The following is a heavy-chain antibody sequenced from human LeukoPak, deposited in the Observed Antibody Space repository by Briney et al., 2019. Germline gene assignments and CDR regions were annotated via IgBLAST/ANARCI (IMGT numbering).Heavy chain of an antibody. CDR2: IYYTGST. J-gene: IGHJ4*01. V-gene: IGHV4-39*07. CDR1: GDSVSSTSDN. D-gene: IGHD5-24*01. CDR3: AREPRDGYNHLDV. Sequence: PSETLSLTCSVSGDSVSSTSDNWGWIRQPPGKGLEWIGNIYYTGSTYYNPSLKSRVTMSVDTSNNQFSLKLSSVTAADTAVYYCAREPRDGYNHLDVWGQGTLVTVYS.